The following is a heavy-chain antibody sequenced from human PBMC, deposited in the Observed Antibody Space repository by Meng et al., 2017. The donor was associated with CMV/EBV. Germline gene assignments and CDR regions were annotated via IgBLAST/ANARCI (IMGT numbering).Heavy chain of an antibody. CDR2: ISYDGSNK. CDR3: AGEALLELVDGDYYYYGMDV. D-gene: IGHD3-3*01. CDR1: GFTFSSYA. Sequence: GESLKISCAASGFTFSSYAMHWVRQAPGKGLEWVAVISYDGSNKYYADSVKGRFTISRDNSKNTLYLQMNSLRAEDTAVYYCAGEALLELVDGDYYYYGMDVWGQGTTVTVSS. J-gene: IGHJ6*02. V-gene: IGHV3-30-3*01.